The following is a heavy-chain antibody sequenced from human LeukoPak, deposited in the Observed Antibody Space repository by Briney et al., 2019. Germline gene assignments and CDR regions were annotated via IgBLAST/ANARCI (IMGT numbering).Heavy chain of an antibody. J-gene: IGHJ6*02. D-gene: IGHD3/OR15-3a*01. CDR2: INAGNGNT. Sequence: ASVKVSCKASGYTFTSYAMHWVRQAPGQRLEWMGWINAGNGNTIYSQKFQGRVTITRDTSARTAYMELSSLRSEDTAVYYCARELDARYYYYYGMDVWGQGTTVTVSS. CDR3: ARELDARYYYYYGMDV. V-gene: IGHV1-3*01. CDR1: GYTFTSYA.